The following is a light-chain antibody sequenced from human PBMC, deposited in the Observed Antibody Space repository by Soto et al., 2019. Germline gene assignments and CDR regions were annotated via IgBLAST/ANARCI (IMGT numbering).Light chain of an antibody. J-gene: IGKJ1*01. CDR2: GAS. Sequence: EISLTQSPSTLSLSPWETATLSCRASQSVSNNYLAWYQQKPGQAPRLLIYGASSRATGIPDRFSGSGSGTDFTLTISRLEPEDFAVYYCQQYGSSPWTFGQGTKVDIK. V-gene: IGKV3-20*01. CDR3: QQYGSSPWT. CDR1: QSVSNNY.